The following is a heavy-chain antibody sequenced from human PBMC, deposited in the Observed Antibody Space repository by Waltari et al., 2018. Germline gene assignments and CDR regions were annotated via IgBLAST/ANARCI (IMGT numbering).Heavy chain of an antibody. CDR2: INPNSGDT. D-gene: IGHD2-2*01. CDR3: ARESAFSTSWYPGFDP. Sequence: QVELVQSGAGVRQPGASVKVSCTASGYYLTPSYMHWVRQAPGLGLEWMGRINPNSGDTNSAPKFQGRVTLTRDTSVNTAFLELRSLTSDDTAVYFCARESAFSTSWYPGFDPWGQGTLVTVAS. CDR1: GYYLTPSY. V-gene: IGHV1-2*06. J-gene: IGHJ5*02.